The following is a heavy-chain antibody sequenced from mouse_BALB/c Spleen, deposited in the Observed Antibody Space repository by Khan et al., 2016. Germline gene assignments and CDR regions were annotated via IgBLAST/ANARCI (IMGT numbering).Heavy chain of an antibody. V-gene: IGHV1-18*01. D-gene: IGHD1-1*01. CDR3: LRDAMDY. Sequence: IQLVQSGPDLVKPGASVKISCKASGYSFTGYYMYWVKQSHEKSLEWIGRINPNNGGSYSNQKFKGKAILTVDKSSSTAYMELRSLTSEDSAVYYCLRDAMDYWGQGTSVTVSS. J-gene: IGHJ4*01. CDR2: INPNNGGS. CDR1: GYSFTGYY.